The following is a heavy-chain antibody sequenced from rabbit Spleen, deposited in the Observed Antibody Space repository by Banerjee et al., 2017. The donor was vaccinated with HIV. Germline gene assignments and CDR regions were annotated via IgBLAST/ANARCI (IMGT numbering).Heavy chain of an antibody. CDR3: ARCSDSSGWGINL. CDR1: GFSFSSGYD. Sequence: QEQLEESGGGLVQPEASLTLTCTASGFSFSSGYDMCWVRQAPGKGPEWIACIYTDSSGITWYASWAKGRFTISKTSSTTVTLQMTRLTAADTATYFCARCSDSSGWGINLWGPGTLVTVS. CDR2: IYTDSSGIT. D-gene: IGHD4-1*01. V-gene: IGHV1S45*01. J-gene: IGHJ4*01.